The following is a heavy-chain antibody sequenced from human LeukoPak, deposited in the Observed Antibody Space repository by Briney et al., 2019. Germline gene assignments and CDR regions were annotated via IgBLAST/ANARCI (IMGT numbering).Heavy chain of an antibody. J-gene: IGHJ4*02. Sequence: GGSLRLSCAASGFTFSNAWMSWVRQAPGKGLEWVSYISSSSSTIYYADSVKGRFTISRDNAKNSLYLQMNSLRAEDTAVYYCARLPNYYDSSGYPGWGQGTLVTVSS. CDR2: ISSSSSTI. CDR1: GFTFSNAW. V-gene: IGHV3-48*04. CDR3: ARLPNYYDSSGYPG. D-gene: IGHD3-22*01.